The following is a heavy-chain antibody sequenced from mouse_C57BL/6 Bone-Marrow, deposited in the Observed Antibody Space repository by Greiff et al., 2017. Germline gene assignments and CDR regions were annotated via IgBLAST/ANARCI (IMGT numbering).Heavy chain of an antibody. V-gene: IGHV1-69*01. J-gene: IGHJ1*03. Sequence: QVQLQQPGAELVMPGASVKLSCKASGYTFTSYWMHWVKQRPGQGLEWIGEIDPSDSSTNYNQKFKGKSTLTVDKSSSTAYMQLSSLTSEDSAVXYYGRYLDVWGTGTTVTVSS. CDR2: IDPSDSST. CDR3: GRYLDV. CDR1: GYTFTSYW.